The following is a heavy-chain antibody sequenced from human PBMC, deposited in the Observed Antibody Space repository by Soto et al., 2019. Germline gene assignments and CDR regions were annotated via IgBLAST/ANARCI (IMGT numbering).Heavy chain of an antibody. J-gene: IGHJ3*02. CDR1: GFTFSNSA. CDR3: AAELYSGGSCCSFDI. V-gene: IGHV1-58*02. D-gene: IGHD2-15*01. CDR2: IVVGSGNT. Sequence: GASVKVSCKTSGFTFSNSAMQGVRQARGQRLEWMGWIVVGSGNTNYEQKFQERVTITRDMSTSTVHMELSSLRSEDTAVYYCAAELYSGGSCCSFDIWGQGTMVTVSS.